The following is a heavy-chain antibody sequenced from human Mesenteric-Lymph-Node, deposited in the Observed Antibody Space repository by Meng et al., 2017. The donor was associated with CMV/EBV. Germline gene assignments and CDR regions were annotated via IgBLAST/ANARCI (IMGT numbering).Heavy chain of an antibody. CDR2: IKQDGSEK. CDR1: GFTFSSYW. D-gene: IGHD4-11*01. Sequence: GGSLRLSCVGSGFTFSSYWMTWVRQAPGKGLEWVTNIKQDGSEKYYVDSVKGRFTISRDNAKNSLYLQMNSLRAEDTALYYCARDRVTHDYWGQGTLVTVSS. CDR3: ARDRVTHDY. V-gene: IGHV3-7*01. J-gene: IGHJ4*02.